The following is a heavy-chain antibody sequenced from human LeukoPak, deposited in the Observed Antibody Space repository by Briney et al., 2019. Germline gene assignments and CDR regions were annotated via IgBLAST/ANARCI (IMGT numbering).Heavy chain of an antibody. CDR3: AKDPTTAVAGALN. Sequence: GGSLRLSCAASGFTFSSYGMHWVRQAPGKGLEWVAVISYDGSNKYYADSVKGRFTISRDNSKNTLYLQMDSLRAEDTAVYYCAKDPTTAVAGALNWGQGTMVTVSS. D-gene: IGHD6-19*01. V-gene: IGHV3-30*18. CDR2: ISYDGSNK. CDR1: GFTFSSYG. J-gene: IGHJ3*01.